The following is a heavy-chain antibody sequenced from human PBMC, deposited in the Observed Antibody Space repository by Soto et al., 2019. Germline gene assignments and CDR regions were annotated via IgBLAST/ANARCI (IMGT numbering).Heavy chain of an antibody. D-gene: IGHD1-7*01. CDR3: ARGGGGTNGWFDP. Sequence: ADPLSHTCAVYGVSFIGYYWSWIRQPPGKGLEWIGEINHSGSTNYNPSLKSRVTISVDTSKNQFSLKLSSVTAADTAVYYCARGGGGTNGWFDPWGQGTLVTVSS. CDR1: GVSFIGYY. CDR2: INHSGST. V-gene: IGHV4-34*01. J-gene: IGHJ5*02.